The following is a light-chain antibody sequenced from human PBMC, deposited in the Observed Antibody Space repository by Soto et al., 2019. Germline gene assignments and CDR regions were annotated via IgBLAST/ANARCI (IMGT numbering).Light chain of an antibody. V-gene: IGLV2-14*03. Sequence: QSALTQPASVSWSPGQSITISCTGTSSNVGAYNDVSWYQKHPGKVPKLMIYDVSDRPSGVSNRFSGSKSGNTASLTISGLEAEDEADYYCSSFTRRNSYVFGTGTKLTVL. CDR3: SSFTRRNSYV. CDR1: SSNVGAYND. J-gene: IGLJ1*01. CDR2: DVS.